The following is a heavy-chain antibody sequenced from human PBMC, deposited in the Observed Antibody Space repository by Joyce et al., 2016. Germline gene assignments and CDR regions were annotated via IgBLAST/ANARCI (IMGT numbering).Heavy chain of an antibody. Sequence: QVQLVQSGPELKKPGASVKVSCKASGYTFSNYGITWVRQAPGHGLEGGGWVSEYNGNTNYGQKVQGRVIMTTDTSTTTAYMELRRLRSDDTAVYFCARSHYYDGSGYYYNIYNGTDVWGQGTTVTVAS. D-gene: IGHD3-22*01. CDR1: GYTFSNYG. V-gene: IGHV1-18*04. J-gene: IGHJ6*02. CDR3: ARSHYYDGSGYYYNIYNGTDV. CDR2: VSEYNGNT.